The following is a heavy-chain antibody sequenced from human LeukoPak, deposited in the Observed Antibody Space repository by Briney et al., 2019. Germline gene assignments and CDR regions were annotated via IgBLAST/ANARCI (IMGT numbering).Heavy chain of an antibody. Sequence: SETLSLTCTVSGGSISSYYWRWIRRPPAKGLEWIGYIYYSGSTNYNPSLKSRVTISVDTSKNQFSLKLSSVTAADTAVYYCARGVVPASWPLFDYWGQGTLVTVSS. J-gene: IGHJ4*02. D-gene: IGHD2-2*01. CDR3: ARGVVPASWPLFDY. V-gene: IGHV4-59*13. CDR2: IYYSGST. CDR1: GGSISSYY.